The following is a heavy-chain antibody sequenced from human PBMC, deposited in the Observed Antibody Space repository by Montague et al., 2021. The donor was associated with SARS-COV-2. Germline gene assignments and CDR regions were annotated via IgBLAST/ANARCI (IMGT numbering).Heavy chain of an antibody. CDR1: GGSISSSSYY. CDR2: IYYSGST. CDR3: ARHVDSYGPYYFDY. V-gene: IGHV4-39*01. D-gene: IGHD5-18*01. Sequence: SETLSLTCTVSGGSISSSSYYWGWIRQPPGKGLEWIGSIYYSGSTYYNPSLKSRVTISVDTSKNQFSLKLSSVTAADTAVYYCARHVDSYGPYYFDYWGQGTLVTVS. J-gene: IGHJ4*02.